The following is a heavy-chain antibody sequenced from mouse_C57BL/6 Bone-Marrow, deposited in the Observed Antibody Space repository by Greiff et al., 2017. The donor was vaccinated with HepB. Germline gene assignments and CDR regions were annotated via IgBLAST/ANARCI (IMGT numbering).Heavy chain of an antibody. CDR1: GYTFTSYW. V-gene: IGHV1-74*01. D-gene: IGHD2-4*01. CDR3: ASHYDHYYALDY. J-gene: IGHJ4*01. CDR2: IHPTDSDT. Sequence: VQLQQPGAELVKPGASVKLSCKASGYTFTSYWMHWVKQRPGQGLEWIGRIHPTDSDTNYNQKFKGKATLTVDKSSSTAYMQLSSLTSEDSAVYYCASHYDHYYALDYWGQGTSVTVSS.